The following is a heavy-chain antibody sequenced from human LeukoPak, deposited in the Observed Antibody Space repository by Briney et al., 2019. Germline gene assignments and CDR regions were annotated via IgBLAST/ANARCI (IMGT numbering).Heavy chain of an antibody. V-gene: IGHV3-21*04. D-gene: IGHD6-6*01. Sequence: PGGSLRLSCAASGFTFSSYSMNWVRQAPGKGLEWVSSISSSSSYIYYPDSVKGRFTISRDNAKNSLYLQMNSLRAEDTAVYYCARGWDDVIAALDYWGQGTLVTVSS. CDR1: GFTFSSYS. CDR3: ARGWDDVIAALDY. CDR2: ISSSSSYI. J-gene: IGHJ4*02.